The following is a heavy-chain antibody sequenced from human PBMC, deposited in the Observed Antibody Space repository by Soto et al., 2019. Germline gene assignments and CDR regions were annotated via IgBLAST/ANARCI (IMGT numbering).Heavy chain of an antibody. CDR3: ARAFLINYDILTGYYEDYYYYGMDV. CDR2: IIPIFGTA. V-gene: IGHV1-69*01. Sequence: QVQLVQSGAEVKKPGSSVKVSCKASGGTFSSYAISWVRQAPGQGLEWMGGIIPIFGTANYAQKFQGRVTINADESTSTAYMELSSLRSEDTAVYYCARAFLINYDILTGYYEDYYYYGMDVWGQGTTVTVSS. J-gene: IGHJ6*02. D-gene: IGHD3-9*01. CDR1: GGTFSSYA.